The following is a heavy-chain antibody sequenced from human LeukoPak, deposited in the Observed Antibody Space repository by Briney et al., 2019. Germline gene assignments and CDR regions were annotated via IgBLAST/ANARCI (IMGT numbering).Heavy chain of an antibody. CDR2: IYYSGST. D-gene: IGHD6-19*01. J-gene: IGHJ3*02. CDR3: ARASSGWSQTDAFDI. CDR1: GGSISSSSYY. V-gene: IGHV4-39*01. Sequence: SETLSLTCTVSGGSISSSSYYWGWIRQPPGKGLEWIGSIYYSGSTYYNPSLKSRVTISVDTSKNQFSLKLSSVTAADTAVYYCARASSGWSQTDAFDIWGQGTMVTVSS.